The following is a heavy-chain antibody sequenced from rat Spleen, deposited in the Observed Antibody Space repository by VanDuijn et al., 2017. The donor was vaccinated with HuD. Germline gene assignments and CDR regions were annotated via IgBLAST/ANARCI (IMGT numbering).Heavy chain of an antibody. D-gene: IGHD1-9*01. V-gene: IGHV5-19*01. CDR1: GFTFSNYA. CDR3: ARRHYGYTDYFDS. J-gene: IGHJ2*01. Sequence: EVQLVESGGGLVQPGRSLKLSCAASGFTFSNYAIHWIRQAPTKGLEWVASISPGGGTTYYRDSVKGRFTISRDDAKSTLSLQMDSLRSEDTATYYCARRHYGYTDYFDSWGQGVMVTVSS. CDR2: ISPGGGTT.